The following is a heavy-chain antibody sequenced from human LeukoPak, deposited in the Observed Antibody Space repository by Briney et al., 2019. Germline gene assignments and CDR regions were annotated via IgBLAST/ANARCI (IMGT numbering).Heavy chain of an antibody. CDR3: ARDANWGSPLYYFDY. Sequence: SGGSLRLSCAASGFTFSSYAMHWVRQAPGKGLEYVPAISSNGGSTYYANSVKGRFTISRDNSKNTLYLQMGSLRAEDMAVYYCARDANWGSPLYYFDYWGQGTLVTVSS. CDR2: ISSNGGST. J-gene: IGHJ4*02. D-gene: IGHD7-27*01. CDR1: GFTFSSYA. V-gene: IGHV3-64*01.